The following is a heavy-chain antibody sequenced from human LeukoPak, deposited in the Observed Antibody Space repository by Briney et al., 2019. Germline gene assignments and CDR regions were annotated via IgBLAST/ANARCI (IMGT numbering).Heavy chain of an antibody. V-gene: IGHV1-46*01. D-gene: IGHD3-3*01. Sequence: ASVKVSCKASGYTFTSYYMHWVRQAPGQGLEWMGIINPSGGSTSYAQKFQGRVTMTRDTSTSTVYMELSSLRPEDTAVYYCARDKVYDFWSGYRAANSNWFDPWGQGTLVTVSS. J-gene: IGHJ5*02. CDR3: ARDKVYDFWSGYRAANSNWFDP. CDR2: INPSGGST. CDR1: GYTFTSYY.